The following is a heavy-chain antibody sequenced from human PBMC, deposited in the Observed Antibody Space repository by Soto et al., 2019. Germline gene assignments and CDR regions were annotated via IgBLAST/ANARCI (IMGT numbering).Heavy chain of an antibody. CDR3: ARGSAYSDYDLEY. CDR1: GFGFSDYA. D-gene: IGHD4-17*01. Sequence: GSLRLSCAASGFGFSDYAMTWVRQAPGKGLEWVSGVSGTGGSAYYADSVKGRFTISRDKSTNTLYLHMNSLRAEDTAVYYCARGSAYSDYDLEYWGQGTLVTVSS. V-gene: IGHV3-23*01. CDR2: VSGTGGSA. J-gene: IGHJ4*02.